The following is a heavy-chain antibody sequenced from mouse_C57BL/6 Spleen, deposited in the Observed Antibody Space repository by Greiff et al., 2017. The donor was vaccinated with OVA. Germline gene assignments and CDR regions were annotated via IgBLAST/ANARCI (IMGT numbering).Heavy chain of an antibody. CDR2: IYPGNSDT. D-gene: IGHD2-3*01. CDR3: TRERIYDGSWFAY. CDR1: GYTFTSYW. Sequence: EVQLQQSGTVLARPGASVKMSCKTSGYTFTSYWMHWVKQRPGQGLEWIGAIYPGNSDTSYNQKFKGKAKLTAVTSASTAYMELSSLTNEDSAVYYCTRERIYDGSWFAYWGQGTLVTVSA. J-gene: IGHJ3*01. V-gene: IGHV1-5*01.